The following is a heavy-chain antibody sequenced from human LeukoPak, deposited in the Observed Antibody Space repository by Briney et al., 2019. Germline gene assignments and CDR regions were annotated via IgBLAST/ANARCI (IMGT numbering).Heavy chain of an antibody. V-gene: IGHV3-11*04. CDR2: ISSGGTII. CDR3: ARETHYDSSGYHNDY. D-gene: IGHD3-22*01. J-gene: IGHJ4*02. CDR1: GFIFSDYY. Sequence: PGGSLRLSCATSGFIFSDYYLSWIRQAPGKGLEWVSYISSGGTIIYYAGSVKGRFTISRDNVKNSLYLQMNSLRAEDTAVYYCARETHYDSSGYHNDYWGQGTLVTVSS.